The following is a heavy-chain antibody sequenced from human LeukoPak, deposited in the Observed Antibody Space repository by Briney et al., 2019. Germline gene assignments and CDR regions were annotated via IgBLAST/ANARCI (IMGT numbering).Heavy chain of an antibody. CDR2: IFHSGRT. Sequence: PSETLSLTCAVYGGSISGYYWTWIRQPPGKGLEWIGGIFHSGRTFYNPSLRSRVSMSVDTSKKQIALTVSSVTAADTAVYYCARLLSYDILTDNYYKYYMDVWGKGATVTVSS. V-gene: IGHV4-34*12. CDR1: GGSISGYY. CDR3: ARLLSYDILTDNYYKYYMDV. J-gene: IGHJ6*03. D-gene: IGHD3-9*01.